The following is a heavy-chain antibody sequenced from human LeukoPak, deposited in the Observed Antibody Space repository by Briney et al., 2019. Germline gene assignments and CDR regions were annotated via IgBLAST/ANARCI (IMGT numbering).Heavy chain of an antibody. D-gene: IGHD5-18*01. V-gene: IGHV4-38-2*02. CDR2: IYHSGST. J-gene: IGHJ4*02. CDR1: GYFISSGYY. Sequence: NPSETLSLTCAVSGYFISSGYYWGWIRPPPGKGLEWIGSIYHSGSTYYNPSLKSRVTISVDTSKNQFSLKLSSVTAADTAVYYCARDGYSYGPDFDYWGQGTLVTVSS. CDR3: ARDGYSYGPDFDY.